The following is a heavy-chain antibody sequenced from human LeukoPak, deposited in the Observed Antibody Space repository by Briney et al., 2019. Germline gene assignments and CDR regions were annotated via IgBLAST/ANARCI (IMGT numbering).Heavy chain of an antibody. J-gene: IGHJ3*02. CDR3: ARDFSAAAGNAFDI. V-gene: IGHV3-21*01. CDR1: GFTFSSYA. D-gene: IGHD6-13*01. Sequence: GGSLRLSCAASGFTFSSYAMSWVRQAPGKGLEWVSSISSSSSYIYYADSVKGRFTISRDNAKNSLYLQMNSLRAEDTAVYYCARDFSAAAGNAFDIWGQGTMVTVSS. CDR2: ISSSSSYI.